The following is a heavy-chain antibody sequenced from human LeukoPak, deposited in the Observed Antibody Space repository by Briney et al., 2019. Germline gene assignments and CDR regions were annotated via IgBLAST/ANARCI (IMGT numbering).Heavy chain of an antibody. D-gene: IGHD5-18*01. J-gene: IGHJ4*02. CDR2: IKQDGSEK. CDR3: ARDARGYSYGYTHY. CDR1: GFTFSSYW. V-gene: IGHV3-7*01. Sequence: PGGSLRLSCAASGFTFSSYWMSWVRQAPGKGLEWVANIKQDGSEKYYVDSVKGRFTISRDNSKNTLYLQMNSLRAEDTAVYYCARDARGYSYGYTHYWGQGTLVTVSS.